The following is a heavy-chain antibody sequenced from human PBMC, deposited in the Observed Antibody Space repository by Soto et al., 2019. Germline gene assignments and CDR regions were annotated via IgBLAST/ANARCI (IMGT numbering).Heavy chain of an antibody. D-gene: IGHD6-13*01. CDR3: ARAPGIAAAGTPGCYFDH. V-gene: IGHV4-34*01. J-gene: IGHJ4*02. CDR1: GGSFSGYY. CDR2: INHSGST. Sequence: PSATLSITCAVYGGSFSGYYWSWIRQPPGKGLEWIGEINHSGSTNYNPSLKSRVTISVDTSKNQFSLKLSSVTAADTAVYYCARAPGIAAAGTPGCYFDHWGQGTLVTVSS.